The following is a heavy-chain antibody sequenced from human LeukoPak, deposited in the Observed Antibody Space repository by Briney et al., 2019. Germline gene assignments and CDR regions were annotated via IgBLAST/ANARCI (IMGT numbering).Heavy chain of an antibody. V-gene: IGHV4-59*01. CDR1: DGSINSYY. Sequence: KTSETLSLTCSVSDGSINSYYWNWIRRPPGKGLEWIGYIYYNGNTNYSPSLKSRVTMSADTSKNLFSLKVSSVTAADTAVYYCARGRSNYYGMDVWGQGTTVTVSS. CDR2: IYYNGNT. J-gene: IGHJ6*02. D-gene: IGHD1-26*01. CDR3: ARGRSNYYGMDV.